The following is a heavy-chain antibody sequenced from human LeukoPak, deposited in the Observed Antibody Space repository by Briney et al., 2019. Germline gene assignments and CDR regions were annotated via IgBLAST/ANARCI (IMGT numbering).Heavy chain of an antibody. J-gene: IGHJ3*02. CDR2: IYHSGST. CDR1: GGSISSGGYY. CDR3: ASHCSGGSCYVSARAPDAFDI. Sequence: SETLSLTCTVSGGSISSGGYYWSWIRQPPGKGLEWIGYIYHSGSTYYNPSLKSRVTISVDRSKNQFSLKLSSVTAADTAVYYCASHCSGGSCYVSARAPDAFDIWGQGTMVTVSS. V-gene: IGHV4-30-2*01. D-gene: IGHD2-15*01.